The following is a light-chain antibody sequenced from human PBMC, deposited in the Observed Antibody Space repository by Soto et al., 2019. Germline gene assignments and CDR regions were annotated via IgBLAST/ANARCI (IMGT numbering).Light chain of an antibody. CDR3: QQTYTSPFT. Sequence: DIHMTHFPSSLSASVLYIVTVTCLASQSISTSLNWYQQKPGKAPNLLIYTASTFQSGVPSRFSGSGSGTDFTLTITSLQPEDFATYYCQQTYTSPFTFGPGTKVDIK. CDR2: TAS. J-gene: IGKJ3*01. V-gene: IGKV1-39*01. CDR1: QSISTS.